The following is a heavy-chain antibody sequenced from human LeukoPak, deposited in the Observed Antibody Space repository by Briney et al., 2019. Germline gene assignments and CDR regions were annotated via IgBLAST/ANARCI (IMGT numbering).Heavy chain of an antibody. Sequence: SETLSLTCTVSGGSINSYYWSWIRQPPGKGLEWIGYICYSGSTNYNPSLKSRVTISVDTSKNLLFLKLTSVTAADTALYYCARGNANWGQGTLVTVSA. J-gene: IGHJ4*02. V-gene: IGHV4-59*01. CDR3: ARGNAN. CDR2: ICYSGST. CDR1: GGSINSYY.